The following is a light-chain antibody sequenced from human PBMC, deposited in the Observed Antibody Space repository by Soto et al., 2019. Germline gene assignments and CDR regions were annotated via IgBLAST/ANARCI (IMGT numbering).Light chain of an antibody. V-gene: IGLV2-23*01. CDR1: SSDVESYKL. J-gene: IGLJ2*01. CDR2: EGN. Sequence: QSALTQPASVSGSPGQSITISCTGTSSDVESYKLVSWYQQHPDKAPKLIIYEGNKRPSGVSNRFSGSKSGDTASLTISGLQAEDEADYYCCSYAGDSADVVFGGGTKVTVL. CDR3: CSYAGDSADVV.